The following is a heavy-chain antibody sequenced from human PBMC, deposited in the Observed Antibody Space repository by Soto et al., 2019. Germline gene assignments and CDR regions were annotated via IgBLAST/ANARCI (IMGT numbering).Heavy chain of an antibody. J-gene: IGHJ6*03. CDR1: GGSISSSSYY. D-gene: IGHD3-3*01. V-gene: IGHV4-39*01. CDR3: ARHRKRGTGIFGVEDYYMDV. CDR2: IYYSGST. Sequence: SETLSLTCTVSGGSISSSSYYWGWIRQPPGKGLEWIGSIYYSGSTYYNPSLKSRVTISVDTSKNQFSLKLSSVTAADTAVYYCARHRKRGTGIFGVEDYYMDVWGKGTTVTVSS.